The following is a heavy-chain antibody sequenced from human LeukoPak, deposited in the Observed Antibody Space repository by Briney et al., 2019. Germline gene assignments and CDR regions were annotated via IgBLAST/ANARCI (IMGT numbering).Heavy chain of an antibody. CDR1: GFTFDDYA. Sequence: PGRSLRLSCAASGFTFDDYAMHWVRQAPGKGLEWVSGISWNSGSIGYADSVKGRFTISRDNAKNSLYLQMNSLRAEDTALYYCAKVATDLRSSSWLDAFDIWGQGTMVTVSS. CDR2: ISWNSGSI. V-gene: IGHV3-9*01. CDR3: AKVATDLRSSSWLDAFDI. J-gene: IGHJ3*02. D-gene: IGHD6-13*01.